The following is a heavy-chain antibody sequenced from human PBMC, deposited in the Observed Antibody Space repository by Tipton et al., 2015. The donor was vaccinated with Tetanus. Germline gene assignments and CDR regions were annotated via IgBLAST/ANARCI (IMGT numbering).Heavy chain of an antibody. J-gene: IGHJ4*02. V-gene: IGHV4-39*01. Sequence: GLVKPSETLSLTCTVSGGSISSSSFYWGWIRQPPGEGLEWIGSIYYSGSASYNPSLKSRVTMSVDMSKNQFSLRLTSVTAADTALYYCARLTRLAIFGVVPERYYFDFWGQGTLVTVSS. CDR2: IYYSGSA. CDR3: ARLTRLAIFGVVPERYYFDF. D-gene: IGHD3-3*01. CDR1: GGSISSSSFY.